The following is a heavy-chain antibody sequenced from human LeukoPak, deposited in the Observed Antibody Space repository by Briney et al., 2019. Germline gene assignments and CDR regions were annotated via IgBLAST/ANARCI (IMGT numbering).Heavy chain of an antibody. CDR1: GGSFSGYY. CDR3: ARAGSERYCSSTSCSRGMNYFDY. J-gene: IGHJ4*02. CDR2: INHSGST. D-gene: IGHD2-2*01. V-gene: IGHV4-34*01. Sequence: SSETLSLTCAVYGGSFSGYYWSWIRQPPGKGLEWIGEINHSGSTNYNPSLKSRVTISVDTSKNQFSLKLSSVTAADTAVYYCARAGSERYCSSTSCSRGMNYFDYWGQGTLVTVSS.